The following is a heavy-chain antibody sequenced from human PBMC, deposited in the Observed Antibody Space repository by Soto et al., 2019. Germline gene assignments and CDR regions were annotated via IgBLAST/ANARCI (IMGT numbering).Heavy chain of an antibody. CDR3: ARDLAPGVVVVPAAIPYYYYGMDV. Sequence: GGSLRLSCAASGFTFSSYSMNWVRQAPGKGLEWVSSISSSSSYIYYADSVKGRFTISRDNAKNSLYLQMNSLRAEDTAVYYCARDLAPGVVVVPAAIPYYYYGMDVWGPGTTVTVSS. J-gene: IGHJ6*02. V-gene: IGHV3-21*01. D-gene: IGHD2-2*01. CDR1: GFTFSSYS. CDR2: ISSSSSYI.